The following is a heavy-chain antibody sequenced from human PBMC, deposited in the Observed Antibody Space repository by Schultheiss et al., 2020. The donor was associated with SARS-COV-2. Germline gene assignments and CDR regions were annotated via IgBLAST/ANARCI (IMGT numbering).Heavy chain of an antibody. V-gene: IGHV3-74*01. Sequence: GGSLRLSCAASGFTFSNAWMNWVRQAPGKGLEWVSRINSDGSSTSYADSVKGRFTISRDNAKNTLYLQMNSLRAEDTAVYYCARDGRCSSTSCPDYWGQGTLVTVSS. CDR1: GFTFSNAW. J-gene: IGHJ4*02. CDR3: ARDGRCSSTSCPDY. D-gene: IGHD2-2*01. CDR2: INSDGSST.